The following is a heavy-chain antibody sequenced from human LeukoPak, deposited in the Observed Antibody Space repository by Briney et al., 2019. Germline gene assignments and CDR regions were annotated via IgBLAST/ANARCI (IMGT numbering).Heavy chain of an antibody. V-gene: IGHV3-49*03. Sequence: PGGSLRLSYTAAGFTFGDYAMSWFRQAPGKGLEWVGFIRSKAYGGTTEYAASVKGRFTISRDDSKSIAYLQMNSLKTEDTAVYYCTRDDGSKPFDYWGQGTLVTVSS. CDR3: TRDDGSKPFDY. J-gene: IGHJ4*02. D-gene: IGHD3-10*01. CDR1: GFTFGDYA. CDR2: IRSKAYGGTT.